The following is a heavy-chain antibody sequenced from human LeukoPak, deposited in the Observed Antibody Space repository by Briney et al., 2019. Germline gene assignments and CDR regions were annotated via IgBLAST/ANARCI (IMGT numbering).Heavy chain of an antibody. Sequence: TGGSLRLSCAASGFTFSTYAMSWVRKAPGKGLEWVSGISGSGGSTYYADSVKGRFTISRDNSKNTLYLQMKSLRAEDTALYYCAKDGDSSGWLSYFDCWGQGTLVTVSS. J-gene: IGHJ4*02. V-gene: IGHV3-23*01. D-gene: IGHD6-19*01. CDR3: AKDGDSSGWLSYFDC. CDR2: ISGSGGST. CDR1: GFTFSTYA.